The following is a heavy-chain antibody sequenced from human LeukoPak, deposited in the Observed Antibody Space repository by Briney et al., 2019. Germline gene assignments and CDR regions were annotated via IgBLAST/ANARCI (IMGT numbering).Heavy chain of an antibody. CDR1: GGSFSDNA. CDR3: AGGIVTSTTDYFDY. V-gene: IGHV1-69*06. D-gene: IGHD2-2*01. CDR2: LIPVFGTP. Sequence: ASVKVSCKASGGSFSDNAINWVRQAPGQGLEWMGGLIPVFGTPNYAQRFQGRVTLTADTSTKTVYMEMTGLRSEDTAVYFCAGGIVTSTTDYFDYWGQGTLVTVSS. J-gene: IGHJ4*02.